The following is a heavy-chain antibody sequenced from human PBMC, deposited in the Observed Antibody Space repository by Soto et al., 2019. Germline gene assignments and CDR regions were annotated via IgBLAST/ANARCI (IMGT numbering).Heavy chain of an antibody. D-gene: IGHD3-3*01. Sequence: PGGSLRLSCAASGFTFSSYAMSWVRQAPGKGLEWVSAISGSGGSTYYADSVKGRFTISRDNSKNTLYLQMNSLRAEDTAVYYCAKDRTRVLRFLEWLSQSIFDYWGQGTLVTVSS. J-gene: IGHJ4*02. V-gene: IGHV3-23*01. CDR3: AKDRTRVLRFLEWLSQSIFDY. CDR2: ISGSGGST. CDR1: GFTFSSYA.